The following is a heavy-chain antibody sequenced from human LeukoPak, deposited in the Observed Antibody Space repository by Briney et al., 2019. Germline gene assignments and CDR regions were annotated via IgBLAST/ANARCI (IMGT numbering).Heavy chain of an antibody. Sequence: ASVKVSCKASGYTFTSYDINWVRQATGQGLEWMGWMNPNSGNTGYAQKFQGRVTMTRNTSMITAYMELSSLRSEDTAVYYCALLRVLQGNYYYYYGMDVWGQGTTVTVSS. D-gene: IGHD2-15*01. CDR2: MNPNSGNT. V-gene: IGHV1-8*01. CDR1: GYTFTSYD. J-gene: IGHJ6*02. CDR3: ALLRVLQGNYYYYYGMDV.